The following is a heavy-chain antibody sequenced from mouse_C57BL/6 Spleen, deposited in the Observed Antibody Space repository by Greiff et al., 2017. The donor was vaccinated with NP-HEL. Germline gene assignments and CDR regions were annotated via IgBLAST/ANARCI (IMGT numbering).Heavy chain of an antibody. D-gene: IGHD2-13*01. J-gene: IGHJ2*01. CDR1: GYTFTSYW. CDR2: IDPSDSYT. Sequence: QVQLQQPGAELVRPGTSVKLSCKASGYTFTSYWMHWVKQRPGQGLEWIGVIDPSDSYTNYNQKFKGKATLTVDTSSSTAYVQLSSLTSEDSAVYYCARLYYSDGEVYWGQGTTLTVSS. CDR3: ARLYYSDGEVY. V-gene: IGHV1-59*01.